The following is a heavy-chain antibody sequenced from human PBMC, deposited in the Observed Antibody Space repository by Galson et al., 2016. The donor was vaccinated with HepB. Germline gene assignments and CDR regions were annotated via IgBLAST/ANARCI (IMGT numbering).Heavy chain of an antibody. D-gene: IGHD3-3*01. Sequence: SLRLSCAASAFTVRTNYMSWVRQAPGKGLEWVSVIYSGGSTYDADPVKGRFTISRDNSKNTLYLQMNSLRVEDTAVYYCARDKAAGYDFWSGYFTQTYGMDVWGRVTTVTVSS. CDR1: AFTVRTNY. CDR3: ARDKAAGYDFWSGYFTQTYGMDV. J-gene: IGHJ6*04. CDR2: IYSGGST. V-gene: IGHV3-66*02.